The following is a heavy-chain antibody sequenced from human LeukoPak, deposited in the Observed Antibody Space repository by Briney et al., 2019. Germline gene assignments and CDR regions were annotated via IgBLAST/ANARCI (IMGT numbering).Heavy chain of an antibody. Sequence: ASVKVSCKASGYTLTSYDINWVRQATGQGLEWMGWMNPNSGNTGYAQKFQGRVTMTRNTSISTAYMELSSLRSEDTAVYYCARSSSYTTLWIAVAGSRYNRFDPWGQGTLVTVSS. V-gene: IGHV1-8*01. CDR2: MNPNSGNT. D-gene: IGHD6-19*01. CDR3: ARSSSYTTLWIAVAGSRYNRFDP. CDR1: GYTLTSYD. J-gene: IGHJ5*02.